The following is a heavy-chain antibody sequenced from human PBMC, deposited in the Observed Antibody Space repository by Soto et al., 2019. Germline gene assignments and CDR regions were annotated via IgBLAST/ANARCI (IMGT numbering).Heavy chain of an antibody. Sequence: GESLKISCKASGYSFTNYWIGWVRQMPGKGLEWMGTIHPGDSDTRYSPSFQGQVTFSVDKSINTAYLHWTSLKASDTAIYYCAIQHPLDSSAWYNWGQGTLVTVSS. CDR3: AIQHPLDSSAWYN. CDR2: IHPGDSDT. V-gene: IGHV5-51*01. CDR1: GYSFTNYW. J-gene: IGHJ4*02. D-gene: IGHD6-19*01.